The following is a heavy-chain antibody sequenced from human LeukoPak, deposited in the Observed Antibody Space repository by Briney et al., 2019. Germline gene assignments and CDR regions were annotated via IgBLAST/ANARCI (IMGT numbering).Heavy chain of an antibody. CDR3: ARDVFFRAHNWFDP. CDR2: IYNTGRA. V-gene: IGHV4-4*07. Sequence: SETLSLTCNVSGASISSHYWNWIRQPAGKGLEWIGRIYNTGRANYNPSLKSRVTMSLDTSRNQISLKLTSVTAADTAVYYCARDVFFRAHNWFDPWGQGTLVTVSS. D-gene: IGHD2/OR15-2a*01. CDR1: GASISSHY. J-gene: IGHJ5*02.